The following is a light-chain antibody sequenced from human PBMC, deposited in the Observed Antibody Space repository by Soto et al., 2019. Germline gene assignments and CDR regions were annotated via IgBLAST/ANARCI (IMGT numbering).Light chain of an antibody. CDR1: SSNIGAGYD. J-gene: IGLJ1*01. CDR2: GNN. V-gene: IGLV1-40*01. CDR3: QSYDKNLSHV. Sequence: QSVLTQPPSVSGAPGQRVTISCTGSSSNIGAGYDVHWYQQLPGTAPKLLIYGNNNRPSGVPDRFSGSKSGTSASLAITGLQAEDEADYYCQSYDKNLSHVFGDGTKLTVL.